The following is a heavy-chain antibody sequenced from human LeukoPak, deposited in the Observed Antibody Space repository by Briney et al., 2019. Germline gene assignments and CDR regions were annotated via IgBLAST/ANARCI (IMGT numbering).Heavy chain of an antibody. CDR2: ISYDGSNK. D-gene: IGHD7-27*01. J-gene: IGHJ4*02. Sequence: GGSLRLSCAASGFTFSSYAMHWVRQAPGKGLEWVAVISYDGSNKYYADSVKGRFTISRDNSKNTLYLQMNSLRAEDTAVYYCARAPRSWGFDYWGQGTLVTVSS. V-gene: IGHV3-30-3*01. CDR1: GFTFSSYA. CDR3: ARAPRSWGFDY.